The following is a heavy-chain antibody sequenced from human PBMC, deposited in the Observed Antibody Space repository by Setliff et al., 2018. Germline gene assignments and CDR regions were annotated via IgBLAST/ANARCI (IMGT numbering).Heavy chain of an antibody. CDR3: ARVDFTMIQGVLGL. V-gene: IGHV4-39*07. CDR1: GGSVSSTSHY. Sequence: SETLSLTCNVSGGSVSSTSHYWGWIRQPPGKGMEWIGSVYYSGYTYYNPSLQSRVTISVDMSKNQFSMKLTSVTAADTAVYYCARVDFTMIQGVLGLWGQGTLVTVLL. D-gene: IGHD3-10*01. J-gene: IGHJ1*01. CDR2: VYYSGYT.